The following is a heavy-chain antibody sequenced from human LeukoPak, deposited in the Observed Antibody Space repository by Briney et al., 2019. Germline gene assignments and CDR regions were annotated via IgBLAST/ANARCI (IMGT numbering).Heavy chain of an antibody. D-gene: IGHD6-13*01. CDR3: ARDSSSWYYDY. J-gene: IGHJ4*02. Sequence: PGGSLRLSCAASGFTFSSYWMHWVRQAPGKGLVWVSCIKSDGSSTTYADSGKGRFTTSRDNAKNTLHLQMNSLRAEDTAVYYCARDSSSWYYDYWGQGTLVTVSS. CDR2: IKSDGSST. CDR1: GFTFSSYW. V-gene: IGHV3-74*03.